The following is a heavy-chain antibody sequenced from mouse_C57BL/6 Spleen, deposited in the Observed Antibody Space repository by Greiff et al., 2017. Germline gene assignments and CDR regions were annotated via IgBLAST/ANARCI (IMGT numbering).Heavy chain of an antibody. J-gene: IGHJ2*01. CDR3: TRGTGDFDY. CDR1: GYTFTDYE. CDR2: IDPETGGT. D-gene: IGHD4-1*01. Sequence: VQLQQSGAELVRPGASVTLSCKASGYTFTDYEMHWVKQTPVHGLEWIGAIDPETGGTAYNPKFKGKAILTADKSSSTAYMELRSLTSEDSAVYYCTRGTGDFDYWGTGTTLTVSS. V-gene: IGHV1-15*01.